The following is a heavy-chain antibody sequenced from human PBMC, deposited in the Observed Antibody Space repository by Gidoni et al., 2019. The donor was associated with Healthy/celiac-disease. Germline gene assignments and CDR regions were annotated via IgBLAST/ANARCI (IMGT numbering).Heavy chain of an antibody. V-gene: IGHV1-69*06. J-gene: IGHJ6*04. D-gene: IGHD3-10*01. Sequence: QVQLVQSGAEVKKPGSSVTVSCKASGGTFSSYAISWVRQAPGQGIEWMGGIIPIFGTANYAQKFQGRVTITADKSTSTAYMELSSLRSEDTAVYYCAREAGRGGYYYGMDVWGKGTTVTVSS. CDR1: GGTFSSYA. CDR3: AREAGRGGYYYGMDV. CDR2: IIPIFGTA.